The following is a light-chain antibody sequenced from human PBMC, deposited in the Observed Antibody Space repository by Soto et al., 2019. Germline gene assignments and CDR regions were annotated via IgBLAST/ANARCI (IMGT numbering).Light chain of an antibody. CDR3: QQYAASPRT. CDR1: QSVSNNY. J-gene: IGKJ1*01. V-gene: IGKV3-20*01. Sequence: EVVLTQSPGTLSLSPRERATLSCRASQSVSNNYLAWHQQQPGQAPRLLIYGASNRAPGIPDRFSGSGSGPDFTLTISRLEPEDFAVYYCQQYAASPRTFGQGTLVEVK. CDR2: GAS.